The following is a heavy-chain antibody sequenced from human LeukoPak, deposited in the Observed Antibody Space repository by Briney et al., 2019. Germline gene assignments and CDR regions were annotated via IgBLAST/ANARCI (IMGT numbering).Heavy chain of an antibody. Sequence: SETLSLTCTVSGGSISSYSWSWIRQPPGKGLEWMGYILYSGSTNYNPSLKSRVTISLDTSKNQFSLKLNSVTAADTAVYYCARAGGIRGSALDLDYWGQGTLATVSS. D-gene: IGHD3-10*01. J-gene: IGHJ4*01. CDR3: ARAGGIRGSALDLDY. CDR1: GGSISSYS. CDR2: ILYSGST. V-gene: IGHV4-59*01.